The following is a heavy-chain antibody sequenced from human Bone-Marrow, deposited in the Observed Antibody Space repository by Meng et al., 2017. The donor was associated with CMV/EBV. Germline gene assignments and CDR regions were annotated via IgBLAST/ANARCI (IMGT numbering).Heavy chain of an antibody. V-gene: IGHV4-34*01. CDR3: ARLRVAGVYYYGMDV. CDR2: INHSGST. Sequence: SETLSLTCAVYGGSFSGYYWSWIRQPPGKGLEWIGEINHSGSTNYNPSLKSRVTISVDTSKNQFSLKLSSVTAADTAVYYCARLRVAGVYYYGMDVWGQGTTVTVSS. J-gene: IGHJ6*02. CDR1: GGSFSGYY.